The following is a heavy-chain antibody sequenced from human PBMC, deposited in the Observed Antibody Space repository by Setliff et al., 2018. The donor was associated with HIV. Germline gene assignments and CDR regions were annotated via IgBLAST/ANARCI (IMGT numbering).Heavy chain of an antibody. D-gene: IGHD3-3*01. CDR1: GGSISSSSYY. Sequence: PSETLSLTCTVSGGSISSSSYYWGWIRQPPGKGLEWIGSLYYDGTTYYNTALKSRVTISVDTSKSQFSLKLSSVTAADTAVYYCARSLRFLEQYFDYWGPGTLVTVSS. CDR2: LYYDGTT. V-gene: IGHV4-39*01. J-gene: IGHJ4*02. CDR3: ARSLRFLEQYFDY.